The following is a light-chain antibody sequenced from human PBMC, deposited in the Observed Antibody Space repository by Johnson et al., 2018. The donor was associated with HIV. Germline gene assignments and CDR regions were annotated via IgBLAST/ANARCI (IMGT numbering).Light chain of an antibody. CDR1: SFNIGINF. J-gene: IGLJ1*01. Sequence: QAALTQPPSVSAAPGQRVTISCSGSSFNIGINFVSWYQQVPGTAPKLLICESNKRPSGIPNRFSGSKSGTSATLGLTGLQTGDEADYYCGTWDSRLSVYVFGTGTKVTVL. V-gene: IGLV1-51*02. CDR2: ESN. CDR3: GTWDSRLSVYV.